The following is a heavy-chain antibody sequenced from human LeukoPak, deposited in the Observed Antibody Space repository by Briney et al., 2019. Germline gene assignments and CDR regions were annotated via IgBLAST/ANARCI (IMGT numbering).Heavy chain of an antibody. J-gene: IGHJ4*02. V-gene: IGHV3-23*01. Sequence: GGSLRLSCSAYGFTFSSYAMSWVRQAPGKGLEWVSAISGSGGSTYYTDSVKGRFTISRDNSKNTLYMQMNSLRAEDTAVYYCAKDPLIVATPGDYWGQGTLVTVSS. CDR1: GFTFSSYA. D-gene: IGHD5-12*01. CDR3: AKDPLIVATPGDY. CDR2: ISGSGGST.